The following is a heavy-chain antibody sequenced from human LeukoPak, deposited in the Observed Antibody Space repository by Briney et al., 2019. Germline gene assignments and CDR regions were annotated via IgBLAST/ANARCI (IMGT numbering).Heavy chain of an antibody. V-gene: IGHV3-23*01. CDR1: GLTFSSHW. CDR3: AKDRRGIAAACDY. J-gene: IGHJ4*02. Sequence: GGSLRLSCAASGLTFSSHWMHWVRQAPGKGLEWVSAISGSGGSTYYADSVKGRFTISRDNSKNTLYLQMNSLRAEDTAVYYCAKDRRGIAAACDYWGQGTLVTVSS. CDR2: ISGSGGST. D-gene: IGHD6-13*01.